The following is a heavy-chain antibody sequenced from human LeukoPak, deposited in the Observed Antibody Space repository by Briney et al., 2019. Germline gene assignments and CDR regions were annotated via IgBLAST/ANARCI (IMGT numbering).Heavy chain of an antibody. V-gene: IGHV3-74*01. Sequence: GGSLRLSCAASGFTFSSYWMHWVRQAPGKGLVWVSRINSDGSSTSYADSVKGRFTISRVNAKNTLYLRMNSLRAEDTAVYYCARAYDFWDPYYGMDVWGQGTTVTVSS. D-gene: IGHD3-3*01. J-gene: IGHJ6*02. CDR2: INSDGSST. CDR3: ARAYDFWDPYYGMDV. CDR1: GFTFSSYW.